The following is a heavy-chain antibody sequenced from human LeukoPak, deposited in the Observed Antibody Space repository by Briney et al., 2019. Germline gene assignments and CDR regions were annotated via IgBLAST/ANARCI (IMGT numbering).Heavy chain of an antibody. D-gene: IGHD3-22*01. CDR2: INPNSGGT. V-gene: IGHV1-2*04. CDR3: ARALLSSGYYYVLDY. Sequence: GASVNVSCKASGYTFTVYYMHWVRQAPGQGLEWMGWINPNSGGTNYAQKFQGWVTMTRDTSISTAYMELSRLRSDDTAVYYCARALLSSGYYYVLDYWGQGTLVTVSS. CDR1: GYTFTVYY. J-gene: IGHJ4*02.